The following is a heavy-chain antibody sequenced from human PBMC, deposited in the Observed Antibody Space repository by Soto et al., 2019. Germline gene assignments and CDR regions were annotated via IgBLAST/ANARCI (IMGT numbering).Heavy chain of an antibody. Sequence: KLSCEACRERITSYDLNWVRQDTGQGLEWMGWMNPNSGNTGYAQKFQGRVTMTRNTSISTAYMELSSLRSEDTAVYYCARRGDLAYWGQGTLVTVSS. CDR3: ARRGDLAY. V-gene: IGHV1-8*01. J-gene: IGHJ4*02. CDR2: MNPNSGNT. CDR1: RERITSYD. D-gene: IGHD3-16*01.